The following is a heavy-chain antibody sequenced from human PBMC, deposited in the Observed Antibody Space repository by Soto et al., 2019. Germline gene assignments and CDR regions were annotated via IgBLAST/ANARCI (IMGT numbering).Heavy chain of an antibody. CDR2: IKRDGSEK. Sequence: LRLSCAASGFTFGNNWMSWVRQAPGKGLEWVANIKRDGSEKYYVDSVKGRFAISRENAKNTLYLQMNSLRADDTAVYYCASLEWESSGYADYWGQGTLVTVS. V-gene: IGHV3-7*03. J-gene: IGHJ4*02. CDR1: GFTFGNNW. D-gene: IGHD3-3*01. CDR3: ASLEWESSGYADY.